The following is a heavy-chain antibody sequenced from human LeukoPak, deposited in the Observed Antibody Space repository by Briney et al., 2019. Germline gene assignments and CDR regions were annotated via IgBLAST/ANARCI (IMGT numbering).Heavy chain of an antibody. J-gene: IGHJ4*02. CDR3: ARGNGIAVY. Sequence: ASVKVSCKASGYTFTGYYLHWVRQAPGQGLEWMGIINPSGGSTSYAQKFQGRVTMTRNTSISTAYMELSNLRSEDTAVYYCARGNGIAVYWGQGTLVTVSS. D-gene: IGHD6-19*01. CDR1: GYTFTGYY. V-gene: IGHV1-46*01. CDR2: INPSGGST.